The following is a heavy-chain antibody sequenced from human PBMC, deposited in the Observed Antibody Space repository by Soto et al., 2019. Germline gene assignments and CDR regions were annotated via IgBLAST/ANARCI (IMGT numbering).Heavy chain of an antibody. CDR2: ISWNGGSL. CDR1: GFTFDDYA. V-gene: IGHV3-9*01. J-gene: IGHJ4*02. D-gene: IGHD3-3*01. CDR3: AKNDPKLEWIDY. Sequence: EVQLVESGGGLVQPGRSLRLSCAASGFTFDDYAMHWVRQAPGKGLEWVSGISWNGGSLDYADSVKGRFTISRDNAKNSLYLQMNSLSAEDTALYYCAKNDPKLEWIDYWGQGTLVTGSS.